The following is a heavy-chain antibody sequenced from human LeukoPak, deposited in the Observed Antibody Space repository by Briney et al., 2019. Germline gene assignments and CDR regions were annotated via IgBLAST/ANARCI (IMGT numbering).Heavy chain of an antibody. J-gene: IGHJ4*02. CDR3: AKGGLRDGYSYAF. CDR2: ISDTGRRS. V-gene: IGHV3-23*01. Sequence: GGSLRLSCTASGFTFSSSAMSWVRQAPGKGLEWVAAISDTGRRSYCADSVNGRFTISRDNSKNTLSLQMNSLRAADTAVYYCAKGGLRDGYSYAFWGQGTLITVSS. D-gene: IGHD5-24*01. CDR1: GFTFSSSA.